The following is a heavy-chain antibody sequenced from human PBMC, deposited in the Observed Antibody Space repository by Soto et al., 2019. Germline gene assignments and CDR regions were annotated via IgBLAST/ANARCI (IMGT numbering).Heavy chain of an antibody. CDR3: ARGGRRSPGMDV. CDR2: IYNSGRY. CDR1: GGFI. V-gene: IGHV4-59*01. Sequence: SETLSLTCTVSGGFIWGWIRQSPDKGLEWIGYIYNSGRYNYNPSLESRLTISIDTSKNQFSLRLASVTAADTAVYYCARGGRRSPGMDVWGQGTTVTVSS. J-gene: IGHJ6*02.